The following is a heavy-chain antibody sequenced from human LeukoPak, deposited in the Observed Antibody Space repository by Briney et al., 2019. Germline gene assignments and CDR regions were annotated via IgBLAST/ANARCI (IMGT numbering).Heavy chain of an antibody. Sequence: PGGPLRLSCAASGFTFSSYAMSWVRQAPGKGLEWVSAISGSGGSTYYADSVKGRFTISRDNSKNTLYLQMNSLRAEDTAVHYCARAPVDTAMAFDYWGQGTLVTVSS. CDR1: GFTFSSYA. D-gene: IGHD5-18*01. V-gene: IGHV3-23*01. J-gene: IGHJ4*02. CDR3: ARAPVDTAMAFDY. CDR2: ISGSGGST.